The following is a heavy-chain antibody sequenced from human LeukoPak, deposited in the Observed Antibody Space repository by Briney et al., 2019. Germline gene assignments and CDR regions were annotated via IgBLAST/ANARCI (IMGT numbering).Heavy chain of an antibody. CDR2: ISGSGDTT. V-gene: IGHV3-23*01. J-gene: IGHJ5*01. Sequence: GGSLRLSCAASGFTFSSFAISWVRQAPGKGLEWVSSISGSGDTTYYADSVKGRFTISRDNSKNTLYLQMNSLRAEDTAVYYCAKMDDDFWSGYFARNWFDSWGQGTLVTVST. CDR3: AKMDDDFWSGYFARNWFDS. D-gene: IGHD3-3*01. CDR1: GFTFSSFA.